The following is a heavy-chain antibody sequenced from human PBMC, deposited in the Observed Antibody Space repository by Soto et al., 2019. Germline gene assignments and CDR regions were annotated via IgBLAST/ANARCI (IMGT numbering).Heavy chain of an antibody. D-gene: IGHD2-21*01. V-gene: IGHV3-30*03. CDR2: ISSDGKNT. Sequence: GGSLRLSCAASGFTFSSYWMHWVRQAPGKGLVWVAIISSDGKNTYYGDSVKGRFTISRDDSTSTLSLQMNGLRPEDTAVYFCARVHCTTELCSGLYFYYALDVWGQGTTVTVSS. CDR1: GFTFSSYW. J-gene: IGHJ6*02. CDR3: ARVHCTTELCSGLYFYYALDV.